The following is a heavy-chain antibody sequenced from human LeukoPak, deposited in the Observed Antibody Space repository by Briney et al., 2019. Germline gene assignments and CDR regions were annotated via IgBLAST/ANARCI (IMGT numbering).Heavy chain of an antibody. D-gene: IGHD2-2*01. V-gene: IGHV3-30-3*02. CDR3: ARTLVPAANFDY. CDR1: GFTSSSYA. Sequence: PGGSLRLSCAASGFTSSSYAMHWVRQAPGKGLGWVAVISYDGSNKYYADSVKGRFTISRDNSKNTLYLQMNSLRAEDTAVYYCARTLVPAANFDYWGQGTLVTVSS. CDR2: ISYDGSNK. J-gene: IGHJ4*02.